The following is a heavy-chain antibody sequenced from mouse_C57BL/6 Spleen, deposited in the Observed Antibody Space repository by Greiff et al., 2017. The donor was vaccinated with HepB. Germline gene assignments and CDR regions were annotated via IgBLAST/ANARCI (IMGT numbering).Heavy chain of an antibody. V-gene: IGHV1-15*01. D-gene: IGHD1-1*01. Sequence: VQLQQSGAELVRPGASVTLSCKASGYTFTDYEMHWVKQTPVHGLEWIGAIDPETGGTAYNQKFKGKAILTADKSSSTAYMELRSRTSEDSAVYYCTREGYYGFAYWGQGTLVTVSA. CDR3: TREGYYGFAY. CDR1: GYTFTDYE. CDR2: IDPETGGT. J-gene: IGHJ3*01.